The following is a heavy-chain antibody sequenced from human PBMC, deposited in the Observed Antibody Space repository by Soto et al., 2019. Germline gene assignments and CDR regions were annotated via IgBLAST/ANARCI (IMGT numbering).Heavy chain of an antibody. CDR2: ISYDGSNK. V-gene: IGHV3-30*18. CDR1: GFTFSSYG. Sequence: GGSLRLSCAASGFTFSSYGMHWVRQAPGKGLEWVAVISYDGSNKYYADSVKGRFTISRDNSKSTLYLQMNSLRAEDTAVYYCAKDINWNYVYYYYGMDVWGQGTTVTVSS. CDR3: AKDINWNYVYYYYGMDV. J-gene: IGHJ6*02. D-gene: IGHD1-7*01.